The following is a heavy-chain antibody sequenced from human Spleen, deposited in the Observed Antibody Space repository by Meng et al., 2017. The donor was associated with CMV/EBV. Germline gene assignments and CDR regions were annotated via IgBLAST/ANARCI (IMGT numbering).Heavy chain of an antibody. D-gene: IGHD3-10*01. J-gene: IGHJ4*02. V-gene: IGHV4-34*01. Sequence: ESLKISCAASGFTFSSYGMHWIRQAPDKGLEWVGEISQSGRTNYNLALKSRVSMSVHTSERQFSLELSSVTAADSAVYYCARQGRVYFGYWGQGILVTVSS. CDR3: ARQGRVYFGY. CDR2: ISQSGRT. CDR1: GFTFSSYG.